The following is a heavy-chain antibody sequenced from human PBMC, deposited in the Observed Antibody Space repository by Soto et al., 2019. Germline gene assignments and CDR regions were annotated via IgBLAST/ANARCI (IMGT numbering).Heavy chain of an antibody. CDR2: ISYDGSHK. Sequence: QVQLVESGGGVVQPGRSLRLSCAASGFTFNNYGMHWVRRAPGKGLVWVTVISYDGSHKYYADSVKGRFTISRDNSKNTLYLQMNSLRDEDTAVYYCAKRRGDHSNYSWGIDVWGQGTTVTVSS. CDR3: AKRRGDHSNYSWGIDV. D-gene: IGHD4-4*01. CDR1: GFTFNNYG. J-gene: IGHJ6*02. V-gene: IGHV3-30*18.